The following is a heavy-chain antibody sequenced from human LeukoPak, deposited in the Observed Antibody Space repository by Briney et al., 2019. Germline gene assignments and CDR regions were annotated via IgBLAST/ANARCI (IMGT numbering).Heavy chain of an antibody. D-gene: IGHD3-9*01. CDR2: VSTGGSTM. Sequence: PGGSVRLSCTACGFTFSSYKMKWVRQAPGRGLEGISYVSTGGSTMYYADSVKGRFTISRDNAKNSLYLQMNRLRVEDTAVYYCARGKIRDFDSGNNYWGQGTLVTVSS. CDR1: GFTFSSYK. J-gene: IGHJ4*02. CDR3: ARGKIRDFDSGNNY. V-gene: IGHV3-48*03.